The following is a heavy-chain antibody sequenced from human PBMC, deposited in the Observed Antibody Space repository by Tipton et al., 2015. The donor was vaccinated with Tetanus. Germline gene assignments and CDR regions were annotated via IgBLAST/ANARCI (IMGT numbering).Heavy chain of an antibody. Sequence: TLSLTCAVYGGSFSGYYWSWIRQPPGKGLEWIGEINHSGSTNYNPSLKSRVTISVDTPKNQFSLKLSSVTAADTAVYYCARGPRDIEYSSPGYYYGMDVWGQGTTVTVSS. CDR3: ARGPRDIEYSSPGYYYGMDV. J-gene: IGHJ6*02. CDR1: GGSFSGYY. D-gene: IGHD6-6*01. V-gene: IGHV4-34*01. CDR2: INHSGST.